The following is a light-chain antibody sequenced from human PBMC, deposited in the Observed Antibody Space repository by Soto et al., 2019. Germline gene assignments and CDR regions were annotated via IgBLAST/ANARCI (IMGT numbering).Light chain of an antibody. CDR1: QSAGNF. Sequence: EIVMTQSSATLSVSPGETASLSCRASQSAGNFLAWYQQRPGQAPRLLIYGASNRATGIPDRFSGSGSGTDFTLTISRLEPEDFAVYYCQQYGTSPRTFGQGTKVDI. V-gene: IGKV3-20*01. J-gene: IGKJ1*01. CDR2: GAS. CDR3: QQYGTSPRT.